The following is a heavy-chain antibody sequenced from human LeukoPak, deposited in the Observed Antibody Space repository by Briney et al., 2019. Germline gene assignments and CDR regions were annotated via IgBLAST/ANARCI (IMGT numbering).Heavy chain of an antibody. CDR2: INAGNGDT. J-gene: IGHJ4*02. D-gene: IGHD1-26*01. CDR3: ARARSGSYIDY. V-gene: IGHV1-3*01. CDR1: GYTFTSYV. Sequence: ASVKVSCKASGYTFTSYVMHWVRQAPGQRLEWVGWINAGNGDTKYSQKFQGRVTITRDTSASTAYMELSSLRSEDTAVFYCARARSGSYIDYWGQGTLVTVPS.